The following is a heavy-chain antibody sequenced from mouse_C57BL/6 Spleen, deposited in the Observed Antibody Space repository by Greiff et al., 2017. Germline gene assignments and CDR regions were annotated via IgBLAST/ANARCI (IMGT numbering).Heavy chain of an antibody. V-gene: IGHV5-4*01. CDR1: GFTFSSYA. Sequence: EVKLVESGGGLVKPGASLKLSCAASGFTFSSYAMSWVRQTPEKRLEWVATISDGGSYTYYPDNVKGRFTISRDNTKNTLYLQMSHLKSEDTAMYYCAREGYYGSSNWYFDVWGTGTTVTVSS. D-gene: IGHD1-1*01. J-gene: IGHJ1*03. CDR2: ISDGGSYT. CDR3: AREGYYGSSNWYFDV.